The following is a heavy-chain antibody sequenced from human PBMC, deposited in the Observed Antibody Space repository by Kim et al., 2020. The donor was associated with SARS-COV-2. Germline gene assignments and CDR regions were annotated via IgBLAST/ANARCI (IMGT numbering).Heavy chain of an antibody. D-gene: IGHD4-17*01. V-gene: IGHV4-59*01. J-gene: IGHJ3*02. CDR1: GGSISSYY. CDR3: ARQTVTTSFVGGGGGAFDI. CDR2: IYYSGST. Sequence: SETLSLTCTVSGGSISSYYWSWIRQPPGKGLEWIGYIYYSGSTNYNPSLKSRVTISVDTSKNQFSLKLSSVTAADTAVYYCARQTVTTSFVGGGGGAFDIWGQGTMVTVSS.